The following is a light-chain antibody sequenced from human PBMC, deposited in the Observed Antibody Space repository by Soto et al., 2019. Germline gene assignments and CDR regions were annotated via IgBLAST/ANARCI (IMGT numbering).Light chain of an antibody. J-gene: IGKJ4*02. CDR3: QQSVTCPLT. CDR1: QTISTS. Sequence: DIQMTQSPSSLSASVGDRVTLTCRASQTISTSLNWYQQTPGKAPQLLVYSASSLHSGFPSRFSGSGSGTDFTLTISSLQPEDFATYYCQQSVTCPLTFGGGTKVDIK. CDR2: SAS. V-gene: IGKV1-39*01.